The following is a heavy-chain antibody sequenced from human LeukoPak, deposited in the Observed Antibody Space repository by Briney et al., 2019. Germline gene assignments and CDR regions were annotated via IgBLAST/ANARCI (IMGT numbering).Heavy chain of an antibody. CDR1: GFTFSTYW. V-gene: IGHV3-7*01. CDR2: IKQDGSEK. Sequence: PGGSLRLSCAASGFTFSTYWMSWVRQAPGKGLEWVANIKQDGSEKYCVDSVKGRFTISRDNAKNLLSLQMSSLRAEDTAVYYCSGGRAANLFDYWGQGTLVTVSS. J-gene: IGHJ4*02. D-gene: IGHD6-13*01. CDR3: SGGRAANLFDY.